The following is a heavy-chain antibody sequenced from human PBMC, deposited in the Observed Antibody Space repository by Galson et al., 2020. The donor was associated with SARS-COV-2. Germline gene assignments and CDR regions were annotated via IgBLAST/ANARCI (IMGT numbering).Heavy chain of an antibody. CDR2: IYTSGST. CDR1: GGSISSGSYY. V-gene: IGHV4-61*02. Sequence: SETLSLTCTVSGGSISSGSYYWSWIRQPAGKGLEWIGRIYTSGSTNYNPSLKSRVTISVDTSKNQFSLKLSSVTAADTAVYYCARDLRSTVTTFFDYWGQGTLVTVSS. CDR3: ARDLRSTVTTFFDY. D-gene: IGHD4-17*01. J-gene: IGHJ4*02.